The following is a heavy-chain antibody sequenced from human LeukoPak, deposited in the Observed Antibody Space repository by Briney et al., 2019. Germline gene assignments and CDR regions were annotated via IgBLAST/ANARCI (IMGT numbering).Heavy chain of an antibody. CDR1: GFTFDDYG. Sequence: GGSLRLSCAASGFTFDDYGMSWVRQAPGKGLEWVSAISGSGGSTYYADSVKGRFTISRDNSKNTLYLQMNSLRAEDTAVYYCAKDMAFITMIVVVISGPLDYWGQGTLVTVSS. CDR3: AKDMAFITMIVVVISGPLDY. D-gene: IGHD3-22*01. CDR2: ISGSGGST. J-gene: IGHJ4*02. V-gene: IGHV3-23*01.